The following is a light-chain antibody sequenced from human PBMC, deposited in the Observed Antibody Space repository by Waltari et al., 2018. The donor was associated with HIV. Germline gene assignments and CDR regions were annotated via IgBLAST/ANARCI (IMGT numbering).Light chain of an antibody. CDR2: ATS. V-gene: IGKV1-12*01. CDR1: HPVNSW. J-gene: IGKJ1*01. CDR3: QQANSFPWT. Sequence: DLQMTQFPSFLSAYVGTRSTITCRASHPVNSWLTWYQQKPGRAPELLIYATSSLQSGVPSRFSGSGSGTNFTLTINSLQTEEFATYFCQQANSFPWTFGHGTKVELK.